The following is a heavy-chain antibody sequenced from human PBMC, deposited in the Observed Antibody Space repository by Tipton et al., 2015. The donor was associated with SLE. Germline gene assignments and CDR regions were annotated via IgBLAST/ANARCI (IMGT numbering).Heavy chain of an antibody. CDR3: ARVGSAEAGPAKSPGGFGY. CDR1: GGSISSYY. J-gene: IGHJ4*02. D-gene: IGHD6-19*01. V-gene: IGHV4-59*01. Sequence: TLSLTCTVSGGSISSYYWSWIRQPPGKGLKWIGYIYYSGSTNYNPSLKSRVPISVDTSKNQFSLELSSVTAADTAVYYCARVGSAEAGPAKSPGGFGYWGQGTLVPVS. CDR2: IYYSGST.